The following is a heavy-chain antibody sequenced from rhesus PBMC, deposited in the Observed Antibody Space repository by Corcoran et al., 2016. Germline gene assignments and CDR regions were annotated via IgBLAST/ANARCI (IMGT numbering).Heavy chain of an antibody. CDR1: GFSLTTSGMG. Sequence: QVTLKESGPALVKPTQTLTLTCTFSGFSLTTSGMGVGWIRQPPGKALEWLALIYWDDDKRYSTSLKSRLTISKDTSKNQVVLTMTHMDPMDTATYYCAQRTWIQWVQFDYWGQGVLVTVSS. V-gene: IGHV2-152*01. CDR3: AQRTWIQWVQFDY. CDR2: IYWDDDK. J-gene: IGHJ4*01. D-gene: IGHD5-30*01.